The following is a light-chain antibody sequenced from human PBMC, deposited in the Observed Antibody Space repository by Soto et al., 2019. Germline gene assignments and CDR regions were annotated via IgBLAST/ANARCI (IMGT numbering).Light chain of an antibody. CDR2: KAS. J-gene: IGKJ2*01. Sequence: DIQMTQSPSTLSASVGDRVTITCRASQSISSWLAWYQQKPGKAPKLLIYKASSLESGVPSRFSGSGSGTEVTLTISSLQPDDFATYYCQQYNYYYTFGQGTKLEI. CDR3: QQYNYYYT. V-gene: IGKV1-5*03. CDR1: QSISSW.